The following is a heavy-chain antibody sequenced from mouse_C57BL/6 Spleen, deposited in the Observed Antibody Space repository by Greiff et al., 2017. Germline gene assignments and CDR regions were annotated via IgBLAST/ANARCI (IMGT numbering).Heavy chain of an antibody. CDR2: IDPETGGT. CDR3: TRWRFAY. Sequence: VQLQQSGAELVRPGASVTLSCKASGYTFTDYEMHWVKQTPVHGLEWIGAIDPETGGTAYNQKFKGKAILTADKSSSTAYMELRGLTSEDSAVYYCTRWRFAYWGQGTLVTVSA. CDR1: GYTFTDYE. J-gene: IGHJ3*01. V-gene: IGHV1-15*01.